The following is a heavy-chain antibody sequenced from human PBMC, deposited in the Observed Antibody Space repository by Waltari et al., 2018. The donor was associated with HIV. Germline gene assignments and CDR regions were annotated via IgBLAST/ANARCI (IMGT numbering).Heavy chain of an antibody. CDR3: ARGRRVFSSGYRSPCWFDP. Sequence: QVQLQQWGAGLLKPSETLSLTCAVYGGSFSGYYWSWIRQPQGKGLGGVGEINHSGIAHYNPSLKIRVTISLDTAKIQFARNLSSVTAADTAVYFCARGRRVFSSGYRSPCWFDPWGPGTLVTVSS. CDR1: GGSFSGYY. CDR2: INHSGIA. D-gene: IGHD3-3*01. V-gene: IGHV4-34*01. J-gene: IGHJ5*02.